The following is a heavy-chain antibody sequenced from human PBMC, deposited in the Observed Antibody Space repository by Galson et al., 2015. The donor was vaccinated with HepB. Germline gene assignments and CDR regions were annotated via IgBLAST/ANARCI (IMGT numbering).Heavy chain of an antibody. Sequence: ETLSLTCTVSGGSISSSSYYWGWIRQPPGKGLEWIGSIYYSGSTYYNPSLKSRVTISVDTSKNQFSLKLSSVTAADTAVYYCAREFGWGPSDYWGQGILVTVSS. CDR2: IYYSGST. CDR1: GGSISSSSYY. J-gene: IGHJ4*02. D-gene: IGHD6-19*01. CDR3: AREFGWGPSDY. V-gene: IGHV4-39*02.